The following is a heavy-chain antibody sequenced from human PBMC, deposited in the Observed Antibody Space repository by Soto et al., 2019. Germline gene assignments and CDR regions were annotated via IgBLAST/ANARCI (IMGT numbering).Heavy chain of an antibody. V-gene: IGHV2-5*02. Sequence: QITLKESGPTLVKPTQTLTLTCTFSGFSLTTSGVGVGWIRQPPGKALEWLAVIYWDDDKRYSPSLKSRLTINKDTSKNQVVLTMTNMDPVDTATYYCAHTLGIAAPPDYWGQGTLVTVSS. J-gene: IGHJ4*02. CDR1: GFSLTTSGVG. CDR2: IYWDDDK. D-gene: IGHD2-15*01. CDR3: AHTLGIAAPPDY.